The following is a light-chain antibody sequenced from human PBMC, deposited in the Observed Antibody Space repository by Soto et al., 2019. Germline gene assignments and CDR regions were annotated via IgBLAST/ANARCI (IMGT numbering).Light chain of an antibody. V-gene: IGKV3D-15*01. CDR2: GAS. CDR3: QQYNKCPRT. Sequence: EIVMTQSPATLSVSPGERATLSCRASQSVSSNLAWYKQKPGHAPRLLIHGASTRATGIPARFSGSGAGTEFTLTISSRQSEDYAVYYCQQYNKCPRTFGQGTKVQIK. J-gene: IGKJ1*01. CDR1: QSVSSN.